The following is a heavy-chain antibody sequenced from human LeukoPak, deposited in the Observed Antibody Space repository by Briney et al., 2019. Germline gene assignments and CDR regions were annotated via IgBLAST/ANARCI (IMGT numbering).Heavy chain of an antibody. J-gene: IGHJ6*04. CDR2: IYYSGSA. Sequence: SETLPLTCTVSGGSISSSSYYWGWIRQPPEKGLEWIGTIYYSGSAYYNPSLQSRVTISIDPSNNQFSLRLSSVTAADTAVYYCARRQSGTMMEVWGKGTTVTISS. V-gene: IGHV4-39*01. D-gene: IGHD3-10*01. CDR3: ARRQSGTMMEV. CDR1: GGSISSSSYY.